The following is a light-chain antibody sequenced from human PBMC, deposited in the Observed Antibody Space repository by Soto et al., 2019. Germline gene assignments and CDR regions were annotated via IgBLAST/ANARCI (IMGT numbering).Light chain of an antibody. CDR2: TAS. CDR1: QSVSSN. J-gene: IGKJ4*01. V-gene: IGKV3-15*01. CDR3: QQYNNWPLT. Sequence: EIVMTQSPATLSLSPGERATLSCRASQSVSSNLAWYQQKPGQAPTFLIYTASTRATGIPARFSGSGSGTEFTLTISSLQSEDFAVDYCQQYNNWPLTFGGGTKVEIK.